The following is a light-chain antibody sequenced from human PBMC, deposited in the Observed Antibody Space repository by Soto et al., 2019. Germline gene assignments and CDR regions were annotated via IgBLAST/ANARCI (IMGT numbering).Light chain of an antibody. J-gene: IGKJ3*01. CDR1: QSVPSPY. V-gene: IGKV3-20*01. CDR3: QHEGSSTPIS. Sequence: EIVLTQSPGTLSLSPGERATLSCRASQSVPSPYLAWYQQRPGQAPRLLIYGVSTWAPGIPDRFSGSGSGTDFTIAIRRLDHEYLAVYLCQHEGSSTPISFGPVTKVDFK. CDR2: GVS.